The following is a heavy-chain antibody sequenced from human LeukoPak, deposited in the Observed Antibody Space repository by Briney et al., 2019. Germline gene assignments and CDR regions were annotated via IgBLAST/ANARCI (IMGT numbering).Heavy chain of an antibody. V-gene: IGHV3-9*01. CDR3: AKDQGPNWNDVFNWFDP. J-gene: IGHJ5*02. D-gene: IGHD1-1*01. Sequence: AGGSLRLSCAASGFTFDDYAMHWVRQAPGKGLEWVSGISWNSGSIGYADSVKGRFTISRDNAKNSLYLQMNSLGAEDTALYYCAKDQGPNWNDVFNWFDPWGQGTLVTVSS. CDR1: GFTFDDYA. CDR2: ISWNSGSI.